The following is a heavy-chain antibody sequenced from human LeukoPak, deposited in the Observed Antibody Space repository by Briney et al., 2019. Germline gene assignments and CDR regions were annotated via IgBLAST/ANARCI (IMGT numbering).Heavy chain of an antibody. D-gene: IGHD2-15*01. V-gene: IGHV4-34*01. J-gene: IGHJ5*02. Sequence: SETLSLTCAVYGGSFSGYYWSWIRQPPGKGLEWIGEISHSGSTNYNPSLKSRVTISVDTSKNQFSLKLSSVTAADTAVYYCARGQSLQLHSGGNCGGSCYTRVRRRWFDPWGQGTLVTVSS. CDR1: GGSFSGYY. CDR2: ISHSGST. CDR3: ARGQSLQLHSGGNCGGSCYTRVRRRWFDP.